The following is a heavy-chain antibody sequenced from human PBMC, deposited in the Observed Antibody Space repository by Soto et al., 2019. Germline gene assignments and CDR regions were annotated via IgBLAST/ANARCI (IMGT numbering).Heavy chain of an antibody. CDR2: LVPVFGTA. D-gene: IGHD3-10*01. V-gene: IGHV1-69*06. CDR3: ARSPGVFDS. Sequence: QVQLVQAGAEVKKPGSSVKVSCKASGGTFSSLAISWVRQAPGQGLEWMGGLVPVFGTANYAPKFQDRVTITADKSTRASYMELSSRRSEDTAVYYCARSPGVFDSWGQGTLVTVSS. J-gene: IGHJ4*02. CDR1: GGTFSSLA.